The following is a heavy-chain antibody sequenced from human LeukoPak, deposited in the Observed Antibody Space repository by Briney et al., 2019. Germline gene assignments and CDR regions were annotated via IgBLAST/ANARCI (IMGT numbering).Heavy chain of an antibody. CDR2: ISSSGSTI. Sequence: PGGSLRLSCAASGFTFSSYEMNWVRQAPGKGLEGVSYISSSGSTIYYADSVKGRFTISRDNAKNSLYLQMNSLRAEDTAVYYCARESGYSYGCFDHWGQGTLVTVSS. J-gene: IGHJ4*02. V-gene: IGHV3-48*03. CDR1: GFTFSSYE. D-gene: IGHD5-18*01. CDR3: ARESGYSYGCFDH.